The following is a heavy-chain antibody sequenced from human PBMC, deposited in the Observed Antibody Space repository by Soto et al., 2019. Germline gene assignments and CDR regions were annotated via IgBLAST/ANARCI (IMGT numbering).Heavy chain of an antibody. D-gene: IGHD2-15*01. J-gene: IGHJ1*01. CDR2: IITITGFI. CDR1: GFTFSSYS. CDR3: ARDEAYCGGGSCLEYYQH. V-gene: IGHV3-21*01. Sequence: GGSLRLSCAASGFTFSSYSMNWVRQAPGKGLEWVSIITITGFIDYADSVKGRFTISRDNAKSSLYLQMNSLRAEDTAVYYCARDEAYCGGGSCLEYYQHWGQGTLVAVSP.